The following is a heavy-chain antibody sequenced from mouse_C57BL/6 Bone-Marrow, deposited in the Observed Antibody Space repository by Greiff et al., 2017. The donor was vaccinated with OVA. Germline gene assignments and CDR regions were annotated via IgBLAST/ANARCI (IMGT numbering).Heavy chain of an antibody. Sequence: QVQLQQPGAELVKPGASVKLSCKASGYTFTSYWMHWVKQRPGQGLEWIGMIHPNSGSTNYNEKFKSKATLTVDKSSSTAYMQLSSLTSEDSAVSYCARGGLYYDYDGFAYWGQGTLVTVSA. V-gene: IGHV1-64*01. D-gene: IGHD2-4*01. CDR1: GYTFTSYW. CDR3: ARGGLYYDYDGFAY. CDR2: IHPNSGST. J-gene: IGHJ3*01.